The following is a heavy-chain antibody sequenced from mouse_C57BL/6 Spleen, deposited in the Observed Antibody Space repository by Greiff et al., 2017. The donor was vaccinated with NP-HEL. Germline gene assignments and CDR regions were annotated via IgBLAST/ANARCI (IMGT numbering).Heavy chain of an antibody. J-gene: IGHJ1*03. CDR2: IYQRSGNT. Sequence: VQLQQPGAELVKPGASVKLSCKASGYTFTSYGISWVKQRTGQGLEWIGEIYQRSGNTYYNEKFKGKATLTADKSSSTAYMELRSLTSEDSAVYFCAREDDYGSSYSWYFDVWGTGTTVTVSS. V-gene: IGHV1-81*01. CDR3: AREDDYGSSYSWYFDV. CDR1: GYTFTSYG. D-gene: IGHD1-1*01.